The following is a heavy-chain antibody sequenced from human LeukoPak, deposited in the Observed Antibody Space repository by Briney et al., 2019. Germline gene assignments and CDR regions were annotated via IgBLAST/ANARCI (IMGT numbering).Heavy chain of an antibody. CDR3: ARRSGSPPDVFDI. V-gene: IGHV3-43*01. CDR1: GFTFDDYT. J-gene: IGHJ3*02. D-gene: IGHD1-26*01. Sequence: GGSLRLSCAASGFTFDDYTMHWVRQPPGKGLEWVSRISWDGDSTIYADSVKGRFTISRDNAKNSLYLQMNSLRAEDTAVYYCARRSGSPPDVFDIWGQGTMVTVSS. CDR2: ISWDGDST.